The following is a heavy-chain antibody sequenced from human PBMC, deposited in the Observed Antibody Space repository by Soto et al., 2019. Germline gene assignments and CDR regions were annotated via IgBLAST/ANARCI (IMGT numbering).Heavy chain of an antibody. V-gene: IGHV4-30-2*03. CDR2: IYYDGNT. D-gene: IGHD3-22*01. J-gene: IGHJ6*01. CDR1: ARSISNDGYS. Sequence: SETLSVTCAVSARSISNDGYSWSWIPQPPGKGLESIANIYYDGNTYYNPSLKSRVTISLDTSKNQFSLRLNSVTAADTAVYYCARGRRSNSSGYSYYYYYGMAVWGQGTTVTVSS. CDR3: ARGRRSNSSGYSYYYYYGMAV.